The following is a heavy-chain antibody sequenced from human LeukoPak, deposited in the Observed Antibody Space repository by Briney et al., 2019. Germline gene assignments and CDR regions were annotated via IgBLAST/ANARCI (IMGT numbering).Heavy chain of an antibody. Sequence: GGSLRLSCAASAFIFYNAWLDWVRQAPGKGLEWVGRTKSKTDGGTADYPAPVKGRFTISRDDSTNTLFLQMNSLRTEDTAVYYCTTKSRDSSGWYGAFDIWGQGTMVTVSS. V-gene: IGHV3-15*01. CDR2: TKSKTDGGTA. CDR3: TTKSRDSSGWYGAFDI. CDR1: AFIFYNAW. J-gene: IGHJ3*02. D-gene: IGHD6-19*01.